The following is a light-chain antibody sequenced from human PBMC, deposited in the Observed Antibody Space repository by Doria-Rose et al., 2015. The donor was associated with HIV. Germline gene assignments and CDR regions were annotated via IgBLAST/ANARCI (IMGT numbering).Light chain of an antibody. J-gene: IGLJ3*02. CDR1: SPNIGAGYD. Sequence: QTVVTQEPSVSGAPGQRVTISCSGSSPNIGAGYDVHWYQQLPGTAPKLLIYGNNNRPSGVPARFSGSKSGTSASLIITGLQAEDEAEYFCQAYDPSLSGRRVFGGGTKLTVL. V-gene: IGLV1-40*01. CDR3: QAYDPSLSGRRV. CDR2: GNN.